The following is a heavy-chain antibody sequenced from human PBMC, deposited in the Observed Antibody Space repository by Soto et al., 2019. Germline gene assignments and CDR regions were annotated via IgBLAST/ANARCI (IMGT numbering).Heavy chain of an antibody. V-gene: IGHV4-39*01. J-gene: IGHJ6*03. Sequence: QLQLQESGPGLVKPSETLSLTCTVSGGSISSSSYYWGWIRQPPGKGLEWIGSIYYSGSTYYNPSLKSRVAITVDTSKNQLFLKLSSVTAAATAVYYCASTPAGASYYYYYYMDVWGKGTTVTVSS. D-gene: IGHD6-13*01. CDR2: IYYSGST. CDR1: GGSISSSSYY. CDR3: ASTPAGASYYYYYYMDV.